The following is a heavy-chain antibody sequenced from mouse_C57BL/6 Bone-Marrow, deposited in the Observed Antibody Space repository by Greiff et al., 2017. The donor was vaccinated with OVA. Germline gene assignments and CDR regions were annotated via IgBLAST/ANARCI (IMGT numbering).Heavy chain of an antibody. CDR2: LNPNNGGT. CDR3: APLVLLRSNWYVEV. V-gene: IGHV1-26*01. J-gene: IGHJ1*03. CDR1: GYTFTDYY. Sequence: VQLQQSGPELVKPGASVKISCKASGYTFTDYYMNCVKQSHGKSLECIVDLNPNNGGTRYNQKCKGKATVTVDKSYSTAYMELRRLTSEDSAVYDCAPLVLLRSNWYVEVWGTGTTVTVSS. D-gene: IGHD1-1*01.